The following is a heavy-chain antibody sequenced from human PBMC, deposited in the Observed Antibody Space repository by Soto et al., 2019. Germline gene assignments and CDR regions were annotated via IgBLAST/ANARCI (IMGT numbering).Heavy chain of an antibody. J-gene: IGHJ4*01. D-gene: IGHD5-18*01. V-gene: IGHV3-30*04. CDR1: GFTFSHYA. CDR3: AREGFTYGCDSGYYFDY. CDR2: ISYDGNDK. Sequence: GGSLRLSCAASGFTFSHYAIHWVRQAPGKGLEWAAGISYDGNDKYYADSVKGRFTISRDNSKNTLYLQMNSLRPEDTAVYYCAREGFTYGCDSGYYFDYWGHGILVTVSS.